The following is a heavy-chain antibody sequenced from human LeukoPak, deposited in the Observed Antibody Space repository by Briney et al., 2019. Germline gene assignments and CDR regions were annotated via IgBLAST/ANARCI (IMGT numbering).Heavy chain of an antibody. D-gene: IGHD1-26*01. Sequence: GGALRLSCAASEFNFSDYWMTWVRQAPGKGLEWVANVNQDGNNKNYVESVKGRFTISRDNAKNSLYLQMNSLRAEDTAVYYCARILGGDEGADYWGQGTLVTVSS. J-gene: IGHJ4*02. CDR3: ARILGGDEGADY. CDR2: VNQDGNNK. CDR1: EFNFSDYW. V-gene: IGHV3-7*01.